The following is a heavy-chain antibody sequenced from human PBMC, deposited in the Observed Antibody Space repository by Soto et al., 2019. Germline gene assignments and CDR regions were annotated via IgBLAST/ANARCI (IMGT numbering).Heavy chain of an antibody. Sequence: SETLSLTCAVSGGSIRNKDWCWSWVRQSPGKGLEWIGEMYSVERTIYNPSLKSRVTVSADRSANRFSLSLTSVTAADTAVYYCVTGGDGYRFDSWGQGTLVTVSS. CDR2: MYSVERT. D-gene: IGHD2-21*02. J-gene: IGHJ4*02. CDR3: VTGGDGYRFDS. V-gene: IGHV4-4*02. CDR1: GGSIRNKDW.